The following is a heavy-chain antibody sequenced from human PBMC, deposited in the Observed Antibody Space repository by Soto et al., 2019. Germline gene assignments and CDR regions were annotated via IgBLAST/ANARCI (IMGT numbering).Heavy chain of an antibody. J-gene: IGHJ6*02. Sequence: EVQLVESGGGLIQPGGSLRLSCAASGFTVSSNYMSWVRQAPGKGLEWVSVIYSGGSTYYADSVKGRFTISRDNSKNTPYLQMNSLIAEDTAVYYCARAGGYCSGGSCYEYGMDVWGQGTTVTVAS. CDR1: GFTVSSNY. D-gene: IGHD2-15*01. CDR3: ARAGGYCSGGSCYEYGMDV. V-gene: IGHV3-53*01. CDR2: IYSGGST.